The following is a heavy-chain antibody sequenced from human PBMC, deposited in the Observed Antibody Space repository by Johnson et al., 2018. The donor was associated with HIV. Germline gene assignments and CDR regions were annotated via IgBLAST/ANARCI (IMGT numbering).Heavy chain of an antibody. V-gene: IGHV3-33*06. D-gene: IGHD2-15*01. Sequence: QVQLVESGGGVVQPGRSLRLPCAASGFTFSSYGMHWVRQAPGKGLEWVAVIWYDGSNKYYADSVKGRFTISRDNSKTTLYLQMNSLRAEDTAVYYCAKEQLLRAFDIWGQGTMVTVSS. CDR2: IWYDGSNK. CDR3: AKEQLLRAFDI. J-gene: IGHJ3*02. CDR1: GFTFSSYG.